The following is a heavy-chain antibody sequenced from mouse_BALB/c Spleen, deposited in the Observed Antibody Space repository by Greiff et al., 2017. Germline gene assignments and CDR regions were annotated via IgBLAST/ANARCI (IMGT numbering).Heavy chain of an antibody. J-gene: IGHJ2*01. CDR2: IDPANGNT. Sequence: EVQLQQSGAELVKPGASVKLSCTASGFNIKDTYMHWVKQRPEQGLEWIGRIDPANGNTKYDPKFQGKATITADTSSNTAYLQLSSLTSEDTAVYYCARGGWLLPHFDYWGQGTTLTVSS. CDR1: GFNIKDTY. D-gene: IGHD2-3*01. CDR3: ARGGWLLPHFDY. V-gene: IGHV14-3*02.